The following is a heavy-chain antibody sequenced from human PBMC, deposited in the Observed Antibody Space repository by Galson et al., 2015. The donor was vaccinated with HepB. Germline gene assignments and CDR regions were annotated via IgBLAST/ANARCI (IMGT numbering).Heavy chain of an antibody. V-gene: IGHV3-23*01. CDR2: ISGSGDNT. D-gene: IGHD1-26*01. J-gene: IGHJ3*02. Sequence: SLRLSCAASRFTFSSYAMSWVRQAPGKGLEWVSAISGSGDNTYYADSVKGRFTISRDNSKNTLYLQMNSLRAEDTAVYYCAKDIVRRQPLRSLRYDASDIWGQGTMVTVSS. CDR1: RFTFSSYA. CDR3: AKDIVRRQPLRSLRYDASDI.